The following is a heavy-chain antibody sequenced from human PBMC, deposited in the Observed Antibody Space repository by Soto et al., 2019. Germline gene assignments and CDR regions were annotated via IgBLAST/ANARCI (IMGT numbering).Heavy chain of an antibody. J-gene: IGHJ5*02. CDR2: INPNSGGR. V-gene: IGHV1-2*04. CDR3: ERGDDALRCFEWLTQYNWFDP. CDR1: GYTFTGYY. Sequence: DSVKVSCKASGYTFTGYYMHWVRQAPGQGLEWMGWINPNSGGRNYAQKFQGWVTMTRDTSISTAYMELSRLRSEDTAVHYCERGDDALRCFEWLTQYNWFDPWGQXTLVTVSS. D-gene: IGHD3-3*01.